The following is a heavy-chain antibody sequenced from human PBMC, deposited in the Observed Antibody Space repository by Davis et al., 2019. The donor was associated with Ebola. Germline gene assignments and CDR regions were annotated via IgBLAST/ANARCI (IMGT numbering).Heavy chain of an antibody. CDR2: ISWNTGRI. Sequence: SLKISCVASGFTFDDYAMHWVRQVPGKGLEWVSGISWNTGRIGYADSVKGRFTISRDNAKNSLYLQINSLRAEDTAVYYCTRDRIPLDYGAPFDFWGQGTLVTVSS. V-gene: IGHV3-9*01. CDR3: TRDRIPLDYGAPFDF. D-gene: IGHD4-17*01. CDR1: GFTFDDYA. J-gene: IGHJ4*02.